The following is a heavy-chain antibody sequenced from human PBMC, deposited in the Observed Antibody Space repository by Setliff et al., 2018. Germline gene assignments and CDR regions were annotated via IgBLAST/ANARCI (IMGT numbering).Heavy chain of an antibody. CDR3: AREGVDTRSSTDYRYYMDV. CDR2: TIPLFGTT. V-gene: IGHV1-69*05. J-gene: IGHJ6*03. D-gene: IGHD5-18*01. CDR1: GYTFAKYG. Sequence: ASVKVSCRAFGYTFAKYGTSWVRQAPGQGLEWMGWTIPLFGTTDYAQKFHGRVTIITDESTSTAYMELSSLTSDDTAVYYCAREGVDTRSSTDYRYYMDVWGKGTTVTVSS.